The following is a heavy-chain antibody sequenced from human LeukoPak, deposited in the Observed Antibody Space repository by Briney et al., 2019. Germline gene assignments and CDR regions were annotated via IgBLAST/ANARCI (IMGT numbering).Heavy chain of an antibody. V-gene: IGHV3-23*01. Sequence: GGSLRLSCAASGFTFSSYAMSWVRQAPGKGLEWVSAISGSGGSTYYADSVKGRFTISRDNSKNTLSLQMNSLRAEDTAVYYCARVYRAVAGSGYYFDYWGQGTLVTVSS. J-gene: IGHJ4*02. D-gene: IGHD6-19*01. CDR3: ARVYRAVAGSGYYFDY. CDR2: ISGSGGST. CDR1: GFTFSSYA.